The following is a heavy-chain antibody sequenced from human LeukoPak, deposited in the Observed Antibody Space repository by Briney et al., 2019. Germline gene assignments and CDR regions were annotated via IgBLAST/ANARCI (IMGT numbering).Heavy chain of an antibody. CDR3: ARDRYDSSGTHWFDP. D-gene: IGHD3-22*01. CDR1: GFTFSSYG. V-gene: IGHV3-33*01. J-gene: IGHJ5*02. Sequence: GRSLRLSCAASGFTFSSYGMHWVRQAPDKGLEWVAVIWYDGSNKYYADSVKGRFTISRDNTKNSLSLQMISLRVEDTAVYYCARDRYDSSGTHWFDPWGQGTLVTVSS. CDR2: IWYDGSNK.